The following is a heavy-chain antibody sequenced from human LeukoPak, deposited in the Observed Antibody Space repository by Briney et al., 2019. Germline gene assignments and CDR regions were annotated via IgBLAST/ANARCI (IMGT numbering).Heavy chain of an antibody. CDR3: ARDINYRYDFWSGILR. V-gene: IGHV3-21*01. CDR1: GFTFSSYS. Sequence: GGSLRLSCAASGFTFSSYSMNWVRQAPGKGLEWVSSISSSSTYIYHADSVKGRFTISRDNAKNSLYLQMNSLRAEDTAVYYCARDINYRYDFWSGILRWGQGTLVTVSS. CDR2: ISSSSTYI. J-gene: IGHJ4*02. D-gene: IGHD3-3*01.